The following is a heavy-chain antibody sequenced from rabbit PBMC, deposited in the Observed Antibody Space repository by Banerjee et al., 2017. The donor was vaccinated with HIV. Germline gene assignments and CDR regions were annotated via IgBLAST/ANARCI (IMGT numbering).Heavy chain of an antibody. D-gene: IGHD4-1*01. CDR3: ARDLAGVIGWNFNL. J-gene: IGHJ4*01. CDR1: GFDFSSST. Sequence: QEQLEESGGGLVKPEGSLILTCKASGFDFSSSTMCWVRQAPGKGLEWIACINSNTGNTVYASWAKGPFTISKTSSTTVTLQMTSLTAADTATYFCARDLAGVIGWNFNLWGPGTLVTVS. V-gene: IGHV1S45*01. CDR2: INSNTGNT.